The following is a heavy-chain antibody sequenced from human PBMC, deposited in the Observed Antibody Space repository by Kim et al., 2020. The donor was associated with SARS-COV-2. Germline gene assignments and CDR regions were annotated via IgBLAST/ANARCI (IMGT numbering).Heavy chain of an antibody. CDR2: IKSKTDGGTT. J-gene: IGHJ6*02. D-gene: IGHD3-10*01. CDR3: TTGWFGELFILVYYYYYGMDV. V-gene: IGHV3-15*01. Sequence: GGSLRLSCAASGFTFSNAWMSWVRQAPGKGLEWVGRIKSKTDGGTTDYAAPVKGRFTISRDDSKNTLYLQMNSLKTEDTAVYYCTTGWFGELFILVYYYYYGMDVWGQGTTVTVSS. CDR1: GFTFSNAW.